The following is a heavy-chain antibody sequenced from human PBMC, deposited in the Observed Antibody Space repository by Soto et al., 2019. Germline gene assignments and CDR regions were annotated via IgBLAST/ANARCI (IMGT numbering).Heavy chain of an antibody. CDR3: ARAPETFYYYMDV. CDR1: GFTFSSYS. J-gene: IGHJ6*03. CDR2: ISSSSSYI. Sequence: PGGSLRLSCAASGFTFSSYSMSWVRQAPGKGLEWVSSISSSSSYIYYADSVKGRFTISRDNAKNSLYLQMNSLRAEDTAVYYCARAPETFYYYMDVWGKGTTVTVSS. V-gene: IGHV3-21*01.